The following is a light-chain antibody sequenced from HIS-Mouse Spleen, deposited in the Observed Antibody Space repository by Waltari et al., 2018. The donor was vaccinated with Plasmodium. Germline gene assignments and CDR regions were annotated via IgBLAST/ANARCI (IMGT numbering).Light chain of an antibody. Sequence: DIQMTQSPSSVSASVGARVTITCRASQGISSWVAWYQQKPGKAPKVLIYAASSLQSGVPSRFSGSGSVTDFTLTISSLQPEYFATYYCQQANSFPWTFGQGTKVGIK. J-gene: IGKJ1*01. CDR3: QQANSFPWT. CDR1: QGISSW. V-gene: IGKV1-12*01. CDR2: AAS.